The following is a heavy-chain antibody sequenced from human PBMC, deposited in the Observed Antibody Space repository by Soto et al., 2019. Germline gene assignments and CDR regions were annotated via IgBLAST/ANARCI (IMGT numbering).Heavy chain of an antibody. V-gene: IGHV3-48*02. D-gene: IGHD3-3*01. CDR1: GFTFSSYS. CDR3: ARKGVAFDY. J-gene: IGHJ4*02. Sequence: EVQLVQSGGGLVQPGGSLRLSCAASGFTFSSYSMNWVRQAPGKGLEWISYISTTSSSIYYADSVKGRFTISRDNAKNSLFLQMNSLRDEDKAVYYCARKGVAFDYWGQGALVTVSS. CDR2: ISTTSSSI.